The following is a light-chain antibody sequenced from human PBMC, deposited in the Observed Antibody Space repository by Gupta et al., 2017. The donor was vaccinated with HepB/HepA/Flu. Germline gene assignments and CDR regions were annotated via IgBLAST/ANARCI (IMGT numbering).Light chain of an antibody. CDR1: SSNVGSKN. J-gene: IGLJ2*01. CDR2: YND. V-gene: IGLV1-44*01. CDR3: AAWDESLNGVV. Sequence: QSVLTQSPSLSGTPGQRVTISCSGSSSNVGSKNVNGYQQLPGRAPKLLIYYNDERPSGVPDRFSGSKSDTSASLAISGLQSEDEADYYCAAWDESLNGVVFGGGTKLTVL.